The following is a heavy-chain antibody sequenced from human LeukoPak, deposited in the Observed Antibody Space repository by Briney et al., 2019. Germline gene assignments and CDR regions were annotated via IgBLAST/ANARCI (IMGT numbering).Heavy chain of an antibody. CDR2: IYYSGST. Sequence: SETLSLTCTVSGGSISSSSYYWGWIRQPPGKGLEWIGSIYYSGSTYYNPSLKSRVTISVDTSKNQFSLKLSSVTAADTAVYYCARSSSSHRRSDYWGQGTLVTVSS. CDR1: GGSISSSSYY. V-gene: IGHV4-39*01. J-gene: IGHJ4*02. D-gene: IGHD6-13*01. CDR3: ARSSSSHRRSDY.